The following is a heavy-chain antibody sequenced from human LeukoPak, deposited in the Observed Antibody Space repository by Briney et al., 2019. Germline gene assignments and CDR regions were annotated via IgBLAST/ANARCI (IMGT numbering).Heavy chain of an antibody. Sequence: PGGSLRLSCAASGFTFSSYSMNWVRQAPGKGLEWVSYISSSGSTIYYADSVKGRFTISRDNAKNSLYLQMNSLRAEDTAVYYCARDSRSTSCYIYRWDCARYYYYGMDVWGQGTTVTVSS. CDR1: GFTFSSYS. CDR2: ISSSGSTI. J-gene: IGHJ6*02. CDR3: ARDSRSTSCYIYRWDCARYYYYGMDV. D-gene: IGHD2-2*02. V-gene: IGHV3-48*04.